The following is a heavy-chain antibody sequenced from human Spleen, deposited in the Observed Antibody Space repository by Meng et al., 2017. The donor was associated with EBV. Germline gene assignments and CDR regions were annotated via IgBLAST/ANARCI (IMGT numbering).Heavy chain of an antibody. CDR3: ASESGRGYTPDY. V-gene: IGHV1-69*01. Sequence: QGHVVEAGAEVKKAVSWVKVSCKASGGTFSRDAISWVRQAPGQGLEWLGGLIPMFGAPNYAQKFQGRVTITADESTSTHYMELSSLRSEDTAVYYCASESGRGYTPDYWGQGTLVTVSS. CDR1: GGTFSRDA. CDR2: LIPMFGAP. J-gene: IGHJ4*02. D-gene: IGHD3-10*01.